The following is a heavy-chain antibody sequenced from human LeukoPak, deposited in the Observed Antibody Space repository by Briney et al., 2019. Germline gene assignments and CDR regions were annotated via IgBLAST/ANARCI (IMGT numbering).Heavy chain of an antibody. CDR3: ARDYGDYGSFDP. J-gene: IGHJ5*02. D-gene: IGHD4-17*01. CDR1: GGSISSYY. V-gene: IGHV4-59*01. CDR2: IYYSGST. Sequence: SETLSLTCTVSGGSISSYYWSWIRQPPGKGLEWIGYIYYSGSTNYNPSLKSRVTISVDTSKNQFSLKLSSVTAADTAVYYCARDYGDYGSFDPWGPGTLVTVSS.